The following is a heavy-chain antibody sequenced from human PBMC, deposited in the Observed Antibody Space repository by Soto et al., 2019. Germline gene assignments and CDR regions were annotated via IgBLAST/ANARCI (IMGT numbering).Heavy chain of an antibody. CDR2: IYSGGST. D-gene: IGHD3-9*01. CDR1: GFTVSSNY. J-gene: IGHJ6*02. V-gene: IGHV3-66*01. CDR3: AVALSISSYYYGMDV. Sequence: EVQLVESGGGLVQPGGSLRLSCAASGFTVSSNYMSWVRQAPGKGLEWVSVIYSGGSTYYADSVKGRFTISRDNSKNTLYLQMNSLRAEDTAVYYCAVALSISSYYYGMDVWGQGTTVTVSS.